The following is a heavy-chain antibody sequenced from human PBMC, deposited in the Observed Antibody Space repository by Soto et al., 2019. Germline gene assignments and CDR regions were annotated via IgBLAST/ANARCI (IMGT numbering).Heavy chain of an antibody. V-gene: IGHV4-59*08. Sequence: PSETLSLTCTVSGGSISGYYWSWIRQPPGKGLEWIGYVWYSGSTNYNPSLKSRVTISVDTSKNQFSLKLSSMTAEDTAVYSCASYGSGSYSFVYWGQGTLVTVSS. D-gene: IGHD3-10*01. J-gene: IGHJ4*02. CDR2: VWYSGST. CDR3: ASYGSGSYSFVY. CDR1: GGSISGYY.